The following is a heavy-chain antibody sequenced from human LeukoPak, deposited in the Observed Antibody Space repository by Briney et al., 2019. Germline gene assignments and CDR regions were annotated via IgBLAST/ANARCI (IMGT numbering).Heavy chain of an antibody. J-gene: IGHJ4*02. Sequence: PGGSLRLSCAASGFTFSSYVMYWVLQAPGKGLVWVSRINSDGSSTTYADSVKGRFTISRDNAKNTLHPQMNSLRVEDTAVYYCVRGYTIGPGGYWGQGTLVTVSS. V-gene: IGHV3-74*03. CDR3: VRGYTIGPGGY. CDR1: GFTFSSYV. D-gene: IGHD3-16*02. CDR2: INSDGSST.